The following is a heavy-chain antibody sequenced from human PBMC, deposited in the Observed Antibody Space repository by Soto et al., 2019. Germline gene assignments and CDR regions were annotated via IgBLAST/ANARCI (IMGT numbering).Heavy chain of an antibody. CDR2: INHTGST. J-gene: IGHJ5*02. Sequence: PSETLSLTCVVSGGSISSSNWWSWVRLPPGKGLEWIGEINHTGSTNYNPSLKSRVTISVDTSKNQFSLKLNSVTAADTAVYYCARWWMFAPRFDPRGQGTLVTVSS. D-gene: IGHD2-8*01. CDR3: ARWWMFAPRFDP. V-gene: IGHV4-4*02. CDR1: GGSISSSNW.